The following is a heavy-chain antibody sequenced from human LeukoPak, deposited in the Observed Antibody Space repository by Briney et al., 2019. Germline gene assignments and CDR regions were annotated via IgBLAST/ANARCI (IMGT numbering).Heavy chain of an antibody. CDR1: GGSISSSSYY. J-gene: IGHJ6*03. Sequence: SETLALTCTVSGGSISSSSYYWGWIRQPPGKGLEWIGSIHYSGSTYYNPSLKSRVTISVDTSKNQFSLKLSSVTAADTAVYYCAREDGYYGSGSYYRTGIYYYYYYMDVWGKGTTVTISS. D-gene: IGHD3-10*01. CDR3: AREDGYYGSGSYYRTGIYYYYYYMDV. CDR2: IHYSGST. V-gene: IGHV4-39*07.